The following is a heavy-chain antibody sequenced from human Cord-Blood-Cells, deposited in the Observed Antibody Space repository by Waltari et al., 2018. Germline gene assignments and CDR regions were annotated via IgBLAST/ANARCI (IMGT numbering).Heavy chain of an antibody. V-gene: IGHV4-34*01. CDR1: GGSFSGYY. CDR3: ARVGYGSGSYYYYYYMDV. Sequence: QVQLQQWGAGLLKPSETLSLTCAVYGGSFSGYYWSWIRQPPGQGLEWIGEINHSGSTNYNPSLKSRVTISVDTSKNQFSLKLSSVTAADTAVYYCARVGYGSGSYYYYYYMDVWGKGTTVTVSS. CDR2: INHSGST. D-gene: IGHD3-10*01. J-gene: IGHJ6*03.